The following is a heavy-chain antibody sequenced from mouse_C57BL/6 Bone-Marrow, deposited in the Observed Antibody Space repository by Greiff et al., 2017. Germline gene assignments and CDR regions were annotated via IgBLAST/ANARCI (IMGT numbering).Heavy chain of an antibody. Sequence: QVHVKQSGAELARPGASVKLSCKASGYTFTSYGISWVKQRTGQGLEGIGEIYPRSGNTYYNEKFKGKATLTADKSASTAYMELRSLTSEDSAVYFCARWGNWDGYWGQGTTLTVSS. V-gene: IGHV1-81*01. CDR1: GYTFTSYG. CDR3: ARWGNWDGY. CDR2: IYPRSGNT. J-gene: IGHJ2*01. D-gene: IGHD4-1*01.